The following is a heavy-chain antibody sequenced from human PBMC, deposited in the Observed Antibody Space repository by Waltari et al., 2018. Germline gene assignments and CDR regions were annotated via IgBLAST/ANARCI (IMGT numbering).Heavy chain of an antibody. J-gene: IGHJ6*02. CDR2: INSDGGST. CDR3: ARGRFGSNGMDV. CDR1: GFTFSGYW. Sequence: EVQLVESGGGLVQPGGSLRLSCSASGFTFSGYWMHWVRQAPGKGVVWVSRINSDGGSTNYVDSVKGRFTISRDNAKNTLYVQMNSLRAEDTAVYYCARGRFGSNGMDVWGQGTTVTVSS. V-gene: IGHV3-74*01. D-gene: IGHD3-10*01.